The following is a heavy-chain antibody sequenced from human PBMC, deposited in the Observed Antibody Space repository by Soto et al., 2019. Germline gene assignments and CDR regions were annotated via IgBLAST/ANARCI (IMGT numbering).Heavy chain of an antibody. J-gene: IGHJ6*02. V-gene: IGHV4-30-2*01. Sequence: QLQLQESGSGLVKPSQTLSLTCAVSGGSISSGGYSWSWIRQPPGKGLEWIGYIYHSGSTYYNPSLQSRVTISVDRSKNQFSLKLSSVTAADTAVYYCARDRLSAAGRGYYSGMDVWGQGTTVTVSS. CDR3: ARDRLSAAGRGYYSGMDV. CDR1: GGSISSGGYS. CDR2: IYHSGST. D-gene: IGHD6-13*01.